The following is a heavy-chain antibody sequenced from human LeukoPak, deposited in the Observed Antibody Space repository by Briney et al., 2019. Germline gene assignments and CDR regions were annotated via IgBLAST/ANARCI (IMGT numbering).Heavy chain of an antibody. CDR3: AREITDFSVYYYYMDV. CDR2: INTDGSRT. CDR1: GFTFSSYW. D-gene: IGHD3-3*01. J-gene: IGHJ6*03. Sequence: GGSLRLSCAASGFTFSSYWMHWVRQAPGKGLVCVSRINTDGSRTSYADSVKGRFTISRDNAKNTLYLQMNSLRAEDTAVYYCAREITDFSVYYYYMDVWGKGTTVTVSS. V-gene: IGHV3-74*01.